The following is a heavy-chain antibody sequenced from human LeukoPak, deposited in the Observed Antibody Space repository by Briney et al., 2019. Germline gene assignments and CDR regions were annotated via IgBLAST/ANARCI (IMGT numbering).Heavy chain of an antibody. CDR1: GFTFSSYW. D-gene: IGHD3-22*01. CDR2: INSDGSST. V-gene: IGHV3-74*01. Sequence: GGSLRLSCAASGFTFSSYWMPWVRQAPGKGLVWVSRINSDGSSTSYADSVKGRFTISRDNAKNTLYLQMNSLRAEDTAVYYCAKAPTYYYDSSGYDYWGQGTLVTVSS. CDR3: AKAPTYYYDSSGYDY. J-gene: IGHJ4*02.